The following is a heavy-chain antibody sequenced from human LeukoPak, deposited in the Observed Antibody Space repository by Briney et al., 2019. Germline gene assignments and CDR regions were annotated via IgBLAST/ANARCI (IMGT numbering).Heavy chain of an antibody. J-gene: IGHJ4*02. CDR2: ISAYNGNT. V-gene: IGHV1-18*01. D-gene: IGHD6-19*01. CDR1: GYTFTSYG. Sequence: ASVKVSCKASGYTFTSYGISWVRQAPGQGLEWMGWISAYNGNTNYAQKLQGRVTMTTDTSTSTAYMELRSLRSDDTAVYYCARFARWGQQWLVGEFDYWVQGTLVTVSS. CDR3: ARFARWGQQWLVGEFDY.